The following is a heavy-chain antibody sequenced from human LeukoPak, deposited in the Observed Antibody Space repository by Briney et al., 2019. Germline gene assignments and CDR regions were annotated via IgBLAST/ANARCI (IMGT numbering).Heavy chain of an antibody. CDR2: ISSSSSTI. V-gene: IGHV3-48*04. CDR3: ARASPNGAFDP. CDR1: GFTFSSYS. J-gene: IGHJ5*02. D-gene: IGHD1-26*01. Sequence: GGSLRLSCAASGFTFSSYSMNWVRQAPGKGLEWVSYISSSSSTIYYADSVKGRFTISRDNAKHSLYLQMNRLRAEDTAVYYCARASPNGAFDPWGQGTLVTVSS.